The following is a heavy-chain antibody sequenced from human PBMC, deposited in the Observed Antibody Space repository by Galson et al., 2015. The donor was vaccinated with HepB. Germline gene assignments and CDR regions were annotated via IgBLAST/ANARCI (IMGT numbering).Heavy chain of an antibody. Sequence: SVKVSCKASGHTFTNDGTTWVRQAPGQGLEWMGWMSPYKGNTNYVQRFQCRVTVTTDTSTSTAYMELRSLRSDDTAIYYCARTIYGDYWGQGTLVTVSS. V-gene: IGHV1-18*01. CDR1: GHTFTNDG. CDR3: ARTIYGDY. J-gene: IGHJ4*02. D-gene: IGHD2/OR15-2a*01. CDR2: MSPYKGNT.